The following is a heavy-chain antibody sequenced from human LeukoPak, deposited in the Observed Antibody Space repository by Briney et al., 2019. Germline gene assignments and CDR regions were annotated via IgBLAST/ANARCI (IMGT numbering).Heavy chain of an antibody. Sequence: PSETLSLTCTVSGGSISSGGYYWSWIRQHPGKGLEWIGYIYYSGSTYYNPSLKSRVTISVDTSKNQFSLKLSSVTAADTAVYYCARSTPTHSGWKGETDYWGQGTLVTVSS. D-gene: IGHD6-19*01. CDR2: IYYSGST. CDR3: ARSTPTHSGWKGETDY. V-gene: IGHV4-31*03. CDR1: GGSISSGGYY. J-gene: IGHJ4*02.